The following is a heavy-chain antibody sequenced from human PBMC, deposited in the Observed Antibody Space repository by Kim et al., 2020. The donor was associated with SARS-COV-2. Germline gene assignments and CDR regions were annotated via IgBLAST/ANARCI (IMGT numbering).Heavy chain of an antibody. CDR2: T. CDR3: ARVVGHDAFDI. V-gene: IGHV4-31*02. J-gene: IGHJ3*02. Sequence: TYYNPSLKSRVTISVDTSKNQFSLKLSSVTAADTAVYYCARVVGHDAFDIWGQGTMVTVSS. D-gene: IGHD1-26*01.